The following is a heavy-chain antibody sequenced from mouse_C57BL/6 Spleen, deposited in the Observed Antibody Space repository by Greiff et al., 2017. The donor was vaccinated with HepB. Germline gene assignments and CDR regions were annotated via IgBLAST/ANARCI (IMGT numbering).Heavy chain of an antibody. Sequence: QVQLQQPGAELVRPGSSVKLSCKASGYTFTSYWMDWVKQRPGQGLEWIGNIYPSDSETHYNQKFKDKATLTVDKSSSTAYMQLSSLTSEDSAVYYCARLDGYYLTSYWYFDVWGTGTTVTVSS. CDR2: IYPSDSET. CDR1: GYTFTSYW. J-gene: IGHJ1*03. V-gene: IGHV1-61*01. D-gene: IGHD2-3*01. CDR3: ARLDGYYLTSYWYFDV.